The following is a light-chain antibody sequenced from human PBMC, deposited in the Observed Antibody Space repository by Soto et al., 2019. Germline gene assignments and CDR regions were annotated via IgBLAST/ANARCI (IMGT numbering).Light chain of an antibody. Sequence: EIVLTQSPGTLSLSPGERATLSCRASQGVWSNHLAWYQQKPGQAPRLFIYGASSRATGIPDRFSGSGSGTDFTLTISRLEPEDFAVYYCQQYGTSPRTFGQGTKVEIK. CDR2: GAS. J-gene: IGKJ1*01. CDR1: QGVWSNH. V-gene: IGKV3-20*01. CDR3: QQYGTSPRT.